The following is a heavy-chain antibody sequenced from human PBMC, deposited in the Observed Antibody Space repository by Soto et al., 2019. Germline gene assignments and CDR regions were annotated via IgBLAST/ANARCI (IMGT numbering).Heavy chain of an antibody. CDR1: GYIFVNYG. CDR2: ISPYTGNT. Sequence: QVPLVQSGDEVKKPGASVKVSCKASGYIFVNYGIAWVRQAPGQGLEWMGWISPYTGNTHSATKVQGRLTMTTDTSTSTDYMDLGSLTSDDTAVYYCVMVDNYVTPTPQDVWGQGTTVTV. D-gene: IGHD3-16*01. V-gene: IGHV1-18*01. CDR3: VMVDNYVTPTPQDV. J-gene: IGHJ6*02.